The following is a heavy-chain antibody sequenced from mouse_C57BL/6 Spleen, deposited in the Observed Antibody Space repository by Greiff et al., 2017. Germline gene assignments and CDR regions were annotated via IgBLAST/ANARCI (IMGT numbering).Heavy chain of an antibody. Sequence: QVQLQQSGAELMKPGASVKLSCKATGYTFTGSWIEWVKQRPGHGLEWIGEILPGSGSTNYNAKFKGKATFTADTSSNTAYMQLSSLTTEDSAIYYCARKRYGSRYYFDYWGQGTTLTVSS. D-gene: IGHD1-1*01. CDR2: ILPGSGST. CDR1: GYTFTGSW. J-gene: IGHJ2*01. CDR3: ARKRYGSRYYFDY. V-gene: IGHV1-9*01.